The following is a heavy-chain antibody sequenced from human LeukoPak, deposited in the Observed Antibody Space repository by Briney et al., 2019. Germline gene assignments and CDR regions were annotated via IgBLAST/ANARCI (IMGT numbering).Heavy chain of an antibody. V-gene: IGHV1-24*01. CDR2: FDPEDGET. D-gene: IGHD6-19*01. CDR3: AGYFDIAVAGTRGHFDY. Sequence: ASVKVSCKVSGYTLTELSMHWVRQAPGKGLEWMGGFDPEDGETIYAQKFQGRVTMTEGTSTDTAYMELSSLRSEDTAVYYCAGYFDIAVAGTRGHFDYWGQGTLVTVSS. J-gene: IGHJ4*02. CDR1: GYTLTELS.